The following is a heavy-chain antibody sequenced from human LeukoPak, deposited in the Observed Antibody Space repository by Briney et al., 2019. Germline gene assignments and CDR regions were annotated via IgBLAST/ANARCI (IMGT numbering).Heavy chain of an antibody. Sequence: ASVKVSCKASGGTFSSYAISWVRQAPGQGLEWMGWISAYNGNTNYAQKLQGRVTMTTDTSTSTAYMELRSLRSDDTAVYYCARDQEPPYYFDYWGQGTLVTVSS. CDR1: GGTFSSYA. J-gene: IGHJ4*02. CDR2: ISAYNGNT. V-gene: IGHV1-18*01. D-gene: IGHD1-14*01. CDR3: ARDQEPPYYFDY.